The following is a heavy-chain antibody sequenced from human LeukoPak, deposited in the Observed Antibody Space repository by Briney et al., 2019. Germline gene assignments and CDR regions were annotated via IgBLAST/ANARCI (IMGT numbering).Heavy chain of an antibody. CDR3: ARGDIVSYYFDY. CDR2: INQDASEK. J-gene: IGHJ4*02. D-gene: IGHD5/OR15-5a*01. V-gene: IGHV3-7*01. CDR1: GFTFSTCW. Sequence: GGSLRLSCAASGFTFSTCWMSWVRQTPGKGLEWVANINQDASEKYYVDSVKGRFTISRDNAKNSLFLLMNSLRAEDTAVYYCARGDIVSYYFDYWGQGTLVTVSS.